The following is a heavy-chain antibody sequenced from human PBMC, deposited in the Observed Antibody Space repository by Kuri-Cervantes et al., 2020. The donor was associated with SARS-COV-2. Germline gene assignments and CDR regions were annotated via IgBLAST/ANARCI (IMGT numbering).Heavy chain of an antibody. V-gene: IGHV3-21*01. CDR2: ISSSGSYK. CDR1: GFSFSSYS. J-gene: IGHJ6*03. CDR3: AKDPVYYYYYMDV. Sequence: GGSLRLSCTTSGFSFSSYSMSWVRQAPERGLEWVSYISSSGSYKYYADSVKGRFTISRDKTENSLYLQMNSMSAEDTAVYYCAKDPVYYYYYMDVWGKGTTVTVSS.